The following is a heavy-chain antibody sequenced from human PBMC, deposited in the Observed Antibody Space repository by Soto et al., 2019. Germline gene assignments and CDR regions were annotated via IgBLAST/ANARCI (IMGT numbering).Heavy chain of an antibody. CDR1: GYSFTSYW. D-gene: IGHD3-9*01. J-gene: IGHJ6*02. CDR2: IYPGDSDT. CDR3: ARHRSDATGSQYYGMDV. Sequence: GESLKISCKGSGYSFTSYWIGWVRQMPGKGLEWMGIIYPGDSDTRYSPSFQGQVTISADKSISTAYLQWSSLKASDTAMYYCARHRSDATGSQYYGMDVWGQGTTVTVSS. V-gene: IGHV5-51*01.